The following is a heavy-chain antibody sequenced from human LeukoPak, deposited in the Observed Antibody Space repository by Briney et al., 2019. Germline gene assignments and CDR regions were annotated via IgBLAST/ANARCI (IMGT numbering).Heavy chain of an antibody. CDR2: TYHSDYT. J-gene: IGHJ4*02. V-gene: IGHV4-4*02. CDR3: ARGLWFGDENPPYFDY. Sequence: SGTLSLTCAVSGGSINSSHWWSWVRQSPGEGLEWIGNTYHSDYTNYNPSLKSRATISVDKSKNQLSLKVTSVTAADTAVYYCARGLWFGDENPPYFDYWGQGTLVTVSS. CDR1: GGSINSSHW. D-gene: IGHD3-10*01.